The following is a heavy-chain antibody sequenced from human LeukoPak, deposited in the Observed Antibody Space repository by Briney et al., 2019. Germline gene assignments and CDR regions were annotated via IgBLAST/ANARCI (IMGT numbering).Heavy chain of an antibody. J-gene: IGHJ6*02. Sequence: GGSLRLSCAASGFTCSSYAINWVRQAPGKGLEWVAVIWYDGTNKYYADSVKGRFTISRDNSKNTLYLQMNSLRAEDTAVYYCARDRGYCSSTSCFSYYYYGMDVWGQGTTVTVSS. V-gene: IGHV3-33*01. CDR2: IWYDGTNK. D-gene: IGHD2-2*01. CDR3: ARDRGYCSSTSCFSYYYYGMDV. CDR1: GFTCSSYA.